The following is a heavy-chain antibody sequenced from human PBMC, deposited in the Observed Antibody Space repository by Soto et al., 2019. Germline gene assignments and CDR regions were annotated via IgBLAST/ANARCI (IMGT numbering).Heavy chain of an antibody. Sequence: QVQLVESGGGVVQPGRSLRLSCAASGFTFSTYGMHWVRQAPGKGLEWVAVMSYDGSNKYYADSVKGRFTISRDNSKNTLYLQMNSLRAEDTAVYYCAKERSRYDYVWGSYRLAFDYWGQGTLVTVSS. J-gene: IGHJ4*02. CDR2: MSYDGSNK. CDR1: GFTFSTYG. D-gene: IGHD3-16*02. CDR3: AKERSRYDYVWGSYRLAFDY. V-gene: IGHV3-30*18.